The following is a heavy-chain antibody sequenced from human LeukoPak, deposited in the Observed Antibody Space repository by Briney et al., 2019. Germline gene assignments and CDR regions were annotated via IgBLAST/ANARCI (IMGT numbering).Heavy chain of an antibody. D-gene: IGHD3-10*01. J-gene: IGHJ4*02. CDR3: ARVNSVRGVSDFDY. CDR2: MNPNSGNT. V-gene: IGHV1-8*01. Sequence: ASVKVSCKASGYTSTSYDINWVRQATGQGLEWMGWMNPNSGNTGYAQKFQGRVTMTRNTSIRTAYMELSSLRSEDTAVYYCARVNSVRGVSDFDYWGQGTLVTVSS. CDR1: GYTSTSYD.